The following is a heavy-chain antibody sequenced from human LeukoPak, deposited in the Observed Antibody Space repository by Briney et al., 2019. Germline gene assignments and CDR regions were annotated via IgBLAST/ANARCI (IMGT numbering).Heavy chain of an antibody. CDR3: ARDRDGYNY. CDR2: IDTDGSTT. D-gene: IGHD5-24*01. CDR1: GFTFSNSL. J-gene: IGHJ4*02. V-gene: IGHV3-74*01. Sequence: GGSLRLSCAASGFTFSNSLMHWVRQVPGKELVWAARIDTDGSTTHYADSVKGRFTISRDNAKNTLYLQMNSLRAEDTAVYYCARDRDGYNYWGQGTLVTVSS.